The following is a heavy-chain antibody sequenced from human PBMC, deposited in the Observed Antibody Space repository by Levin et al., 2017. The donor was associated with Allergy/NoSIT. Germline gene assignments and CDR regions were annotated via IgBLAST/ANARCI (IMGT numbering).Heavy chain of an antibody. CDR1: GFTFSSYA. Sequence: GESLKISCAASGFTFSSYAMTWVRQAPGKGLEWVSAISGSGGSTYYADSARGRFTLSRDNSKNTLYLQMSSLRAEDTAVYYCAKARADQYSRGWGYFDFWGQGTLVTVSS. V-gene: IGHV3-23*01. CDR2: ISGSGGST. D-gene: IGHD6-19*01. J-gene: IGHJ4*02. CDR3: AKARADQYSRGWGYFDF.